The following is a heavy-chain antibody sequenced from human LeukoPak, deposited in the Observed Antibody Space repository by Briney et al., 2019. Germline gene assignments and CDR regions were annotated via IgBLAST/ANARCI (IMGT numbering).Heavy chain of an antibody. J-gene: IGHJ4*02. CDR2: ISSSSSTI. D-gene: IGHD1-26*01. Sequence: GGSLRLSCAASGFTFSSYSMNWVRQAPGKGLEWVSYISSSSSTIYYADSVKGRSTISRDNAKNSLYLQMNSLRAEDTAVYYCARGCLGVGGRAFDYWGQGTLVTVSS. CDR1: GFTFSSYS. V-gene: IGHV3-48*04. CDR3: ARGCLGVGGRAFDY.